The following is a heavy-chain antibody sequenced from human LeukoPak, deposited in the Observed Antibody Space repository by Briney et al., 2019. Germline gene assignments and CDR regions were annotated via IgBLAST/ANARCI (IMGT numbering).Heavy chain of an antibody. CDR2: IYHSGST. CDR3: ARHRDGYQFDY. V-gene: IGHV4-38-2*01. D-gene: IGHD6-13*01. CDR1: GYSISSGYY. Sequence: PSETLSLTCAVSGYSISSGYYWGWIRQPPGQGLEWIGSIYHSGSTYYNPSLKSRVTISVDTSKNQFSLKLSSVTAADTAVYYCARHRDGYQFDYWGQRTLVTVSS. J-gene: IGHJ4*02.